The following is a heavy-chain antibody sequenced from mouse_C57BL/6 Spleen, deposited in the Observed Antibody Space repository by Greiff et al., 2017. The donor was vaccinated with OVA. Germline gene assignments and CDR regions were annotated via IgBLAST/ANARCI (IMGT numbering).Heavy chain of an antibody. Sequence: QVQLQQPGAELVKPGASVKLSCKASGYTFTSYWMHWVKQRPGQGLEWIGMIHPNSGSTNYNEKFKSKATLTVDKSSSTAYMQLSSLTSEDSAVFYCARSGGYGNLDYWGQGTTLTVSS. J-gene: IGHJ2*01. CDR2: IHPNSGST. V-gene: IGHV1-64*01. D-gene: IGHD2-1*01. CDR1: GYTFTSYW. CDR3: ARSGGYGNLDY.